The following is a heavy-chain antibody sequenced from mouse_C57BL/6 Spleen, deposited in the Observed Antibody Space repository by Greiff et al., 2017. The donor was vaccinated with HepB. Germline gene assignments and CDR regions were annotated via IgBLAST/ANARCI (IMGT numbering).Heavy chain of an antibody. CDR1: GYTFTGYW. D-gene: IGHD1-1*01. CDR3: ARARLLRMDY. J-gene: IGHJ4*01. Sequence: VKLQESGAELMKPGASVKLSCKATGYTFTGYWIEWVKQRPGHGLEWIGEILPGSGSTNYNEKFKGKATFTADTSSNTAYMQLSSLTTEDSAIYYCARARLLRMDYWGQGTSVTVSS. CDR2: ILPGSGST. V-gene: IGHV1-9*01.